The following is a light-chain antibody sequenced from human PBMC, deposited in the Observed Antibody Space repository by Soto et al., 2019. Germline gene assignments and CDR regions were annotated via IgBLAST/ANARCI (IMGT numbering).Light chain of an antibody. Sequence: QSALTQPPSAPGSPGQSVTISCAGTSSDVGSYFYVSWYQQHPGKAPKLMIYEVTKRSSGVPDRFSGSKSGNTASLTVSGLQVEDEADYFCSIYAGGNSVIFGGGTQLTVL. CDR3: SIYAGGNSVI. CDR1: SSDVGSYFY. CDR2: EVT. V-gene: IGLV2-8*01. J-gene: IGLJ2*01.